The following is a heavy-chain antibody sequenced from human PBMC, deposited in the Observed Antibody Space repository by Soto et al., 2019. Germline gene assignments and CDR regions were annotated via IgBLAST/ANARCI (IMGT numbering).Heavy chain of an antibody. CDR3: ASPAENYDSSGYYFYY. D-gene: IGHD3-22*01. CDR2: IYYSGST. V-gene: IGHV4-39*01. Sequence: PSETLSLTCTVSGVSISSSSYCWGWIRQPPGKGLEWIGSIYYSGSTYYNPSLKSRVTISVDTSKNQFSLKLSSVTAADTAVYYCASPAENYDSSGYYFYYWGQGTLVTVSS. J-gene: IGHJ4*02. CDR1: GVSISSSSYC.